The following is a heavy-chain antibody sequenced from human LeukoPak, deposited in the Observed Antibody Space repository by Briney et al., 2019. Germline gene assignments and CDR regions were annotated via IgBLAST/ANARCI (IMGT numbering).Heavy chain of an antibody. D-gene: IGHD4-17*01. CDR3: ARGGDYGDYVFDY. Sequence: PSETLSLTCAVSGGSISSYYWSWIRQPPGKGLEWIGYIYYSGSTNYNPSLKSRVPISVDTSKNQFSLKLSSVTAADTAVYSCARGGDYGDYVFDYWGQGTLVTVSS. J-gene: IGHJ4*02. CDR2: IYYSGST. CDR1: GGSISSYY. V-gene: IGHV4-59*01.